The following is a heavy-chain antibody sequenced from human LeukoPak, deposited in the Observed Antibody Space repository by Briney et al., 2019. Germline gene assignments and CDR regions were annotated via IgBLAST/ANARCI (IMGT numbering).Heavy chain of an antibody. CDR2: ISGGGDAT. Sequence: AGGSLRLSCAASDFSFITYAMSWVRQAPGKGLEWVSTISGGGDATYYADSEKGRFTISRDNSKNTLYLQMNSLRVEDTAVYYCARDSSMLRGPLVIYYFDFWGQGILVTVSS. V-gene: IGHV3-23*01. D-gene: IGHD3-10*01. J-gene: IGHJ4*02. CDR1: DFSFITYA. CDR3: ARDSSMLRGPLVIYYFDF.